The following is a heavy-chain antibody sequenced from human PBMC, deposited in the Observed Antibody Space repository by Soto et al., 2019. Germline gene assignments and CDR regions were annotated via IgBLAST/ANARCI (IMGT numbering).Heavy chain of an antibody. J-gene: IGHJ4*02. V-gene: IGHV3-7*05. Sequence: EVQLVESGGGLVQPGGSLRLSCAASGFTFSNYWMSWVRQAPGKGLEWVANIKQDGSERNYVESVKGRFTISRDNAKNSLYVQLNSLRAEDTAVYYCARAGSENDYWGQGTLVTVSS. D-gene: IGHD3-10*01. CDR3: ARAGSENDY. CDR1: GFTFSNYW. CDR2: IKQDGSER.